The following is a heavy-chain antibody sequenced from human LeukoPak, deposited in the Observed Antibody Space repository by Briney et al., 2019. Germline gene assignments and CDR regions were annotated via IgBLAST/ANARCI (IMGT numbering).Heavy chain of an antibody. D-gene: IGHD1-7*01. CDR1: GYTFTSYG. Sequence: ASVKVSCKASGYTFTSYGISWVRQAPGQGLEWMGWISAYNGNTNYAQKLQGRVTMTTDTSTSTAYMKLRSLRSDDTAVYYCARAGYNWNYLAFDIWGQGTMVTVSS. J-gene: IGHJ3*02. CDR3: ARAGYNWNYLAFDI. CDR2: ISAYNGNT. V-gene: IGHV1-18*01.